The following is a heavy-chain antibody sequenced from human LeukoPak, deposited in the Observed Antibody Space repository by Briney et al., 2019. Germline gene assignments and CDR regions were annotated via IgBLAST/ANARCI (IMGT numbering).Heavy chain of an antibody. V-gene: IGHV3-74*01. CDR2: INSDGSST. Sequence: GGSLRLSCAASGFTFSSYWMHWVRQAPGKGLVWVSRINSDGSSTSYADSVKGRFTISRDNAKNMLYLQMNSLRAEDTAVYYCVSETSSTLYYFDYWGQGTLVTVSS. CDR1: GFTFSSYW. J-gene: IGHJ4*02. CDR3: VSETSSTLYYFDY. D-gene: IGHD6-13*01.